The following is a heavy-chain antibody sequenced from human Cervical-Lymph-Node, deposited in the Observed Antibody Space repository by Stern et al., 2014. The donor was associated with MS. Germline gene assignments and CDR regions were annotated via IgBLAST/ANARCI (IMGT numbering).Heavy chain of an antibody. D-gene: IGHD3-3*01. J-gene: IGHJ4*02. V-gene: IGHV3-30*04. CDR1: GVTLSSSA. Sequence: QVQLVESGGGVVQPGKSLRLSCAGSGVTLSSSAMHWVRLAPGKGLEWLTVISPDGSHQFYADSVKGRFTISRDNSKNTLFLQLDSLRGEDTAVYYCARDHEPQGFWSGFDLWGQGTLVTVSS. CDR3: ARDHEPQGFWSGFDL. CDR2: ISPDGSHQ.